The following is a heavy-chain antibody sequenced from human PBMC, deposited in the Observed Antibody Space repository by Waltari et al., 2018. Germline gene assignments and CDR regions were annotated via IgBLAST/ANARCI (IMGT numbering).Heavy chain of an antibody. CDR3: ARDLAAAGTLGY. D-gene: IGHD6-13*01. CDR2: IYSGGST. Sequence: EVQLVESGGGLIQPGGSLSLSCAASGFTVRSNYMSWVRQAPGKGLEWVSVIYSGGSTYYADSVKGRFTISRDNSKNTLYLQMNSLRAEDTAVYYCARDLAAAGTLGYWGQGTLVTVSS. J-gene: IGHJ4*02. CDR1: GFTVRSNY. V-gene: IGHV3-53*01.